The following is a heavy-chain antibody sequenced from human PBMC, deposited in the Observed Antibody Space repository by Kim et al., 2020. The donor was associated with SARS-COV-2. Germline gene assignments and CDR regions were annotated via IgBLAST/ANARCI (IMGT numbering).Heavy chain of an antibody. CDR2: INPNSGGT. CDR1: EYTFSGYY. J-gene: IGHJ4*02. Sequence: ASVKVSCRTSEYTFSGYYMHWARQAPGQGLEWMGWINPNSGGTNYAQKFQGRVTMTRDTSITTAYMELGGLTFDDTAVYYCASAPVARTYCDYCGQGNLV. V-gene: IGHV1-2*02. D-gene: IGHD2-15*01. CDR3: ASAPVARTYCDY.